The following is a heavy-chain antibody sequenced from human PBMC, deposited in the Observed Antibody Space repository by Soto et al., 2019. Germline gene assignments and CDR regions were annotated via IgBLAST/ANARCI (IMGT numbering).Heavy chain of an antibody. Sequence: QVQLQESGPGLVKPSETLSLTCTVSGGSISSYYWSWIRQPPGKGLEWIGYIYYSGSTNYNPSLKSRVTISVDTSKNQFSLKLSSVTAADTAVYYCAGVAVVILSGSPFDPWGHGTLVTVSS. CDR1: GGSISSYY. V-gene: IGHV4-59*01. CDR2: IYYSGST. D-gene: IGHD2-15*01. J-gene: IGHJ5*02. CDR3: AGVAVVILSGSPFDP.